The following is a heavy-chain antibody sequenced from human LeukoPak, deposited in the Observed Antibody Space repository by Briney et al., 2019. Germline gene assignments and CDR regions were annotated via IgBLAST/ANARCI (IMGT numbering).Heavy chain of an antibody. D-gene: IGHD3-10*01. CDR2: INTNTGNP. CDR1: GYTFTSYA. V-gene: IGHV7-4-1*02. Sequence: GASVKVPCKASGYTFTSYAMNWVRQAPGQGLEWMGWINTNTGNPTYAQGFTGRFVFSLDTSVSTAYLQISSLKAEDTAVYYCARVVRGVIINRANWFDPWGQGTLVTVSS. CDR3: ARVVRGVIINRANWFDP. J-gene: IGHJ5*02.